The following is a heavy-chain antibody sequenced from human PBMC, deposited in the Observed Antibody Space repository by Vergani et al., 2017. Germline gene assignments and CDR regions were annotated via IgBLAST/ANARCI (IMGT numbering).Heavy chain of an antibody. J-gene: IGHJ3*02. D-gene: IGHD6-13*01. CDR2: ISYDGSNK. CDR1: GFTFSSYG. Sequence: QVQLVESGGGVVQPGRSLRLSCAASGFTFSSYGMHWVRQAPGKGLEWVAVISYDGSNKYYADSVKGRFTISRDNSKNTLYLQMNSLRAEDTAVYYCARDRGTRTYSSSWRDAFDIWGQGTMVTVSS. CDR3: ARDRGTRTYSSSWRDAFDI. V-gene: IGHV3-30*03.